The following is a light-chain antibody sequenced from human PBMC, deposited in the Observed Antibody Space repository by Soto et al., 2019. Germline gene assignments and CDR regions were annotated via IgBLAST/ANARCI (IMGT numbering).Light chain of an antibody. CDR1: SSDVGDYNY. CDR2: EVS. CDR3: SSYTSSNTWV. Sequence: QSVLTQPAPVSGSPGQSITISCTGTSSDVGDYNYVSWYQQHPGKAPKLMIYEVSNRPSGVSNRFSGSKSGNTASLTISGLQAEDEADYYCSSYTSSNTWVFGGGTKVTVL. J-gene: IGLJ3*02. V-gene: IGLV2-14*01.